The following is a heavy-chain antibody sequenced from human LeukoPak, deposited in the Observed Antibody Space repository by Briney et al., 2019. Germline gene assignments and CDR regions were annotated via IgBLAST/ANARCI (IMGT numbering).Heavy chain of an antibody. Sequence: ASVKVSCKASGYTFTRYGMSWVRQAPGQGLEWMGWISGSNGNTNYAQKFQGRVTMTRDTSISTAYMELSRLRSDDTAVYYCARVRDLWFGDFDYWGQGTLVTVSS. CDR1: GYTFTRYG. D-gene: IGHD3-10*01. CDR2: ISGSNGNT. CDR3: ARVRDLWFGDFDY. J-gene: IGHJ4*02. V-gene: IGHV1-18*01.